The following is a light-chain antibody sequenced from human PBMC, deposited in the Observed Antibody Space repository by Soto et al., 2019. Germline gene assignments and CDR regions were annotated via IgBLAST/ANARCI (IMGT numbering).Light chain of an antibody. CDR1: QSVTTQ. CDR3: QHYITSLTT. J-gene: IGKJ1*01. V-gene: IGKV3-20*01. Sequence: IVLTQSPGTLSLSPGERATLSCRASQSVTTQLAWYQQKPGQAPRLIIHGASSRATGVPDRITGSGSGTDFTLSISGLEPEDFAVYYCQHYITSLTTFGQGTKVDIK. CDR2: GAS.